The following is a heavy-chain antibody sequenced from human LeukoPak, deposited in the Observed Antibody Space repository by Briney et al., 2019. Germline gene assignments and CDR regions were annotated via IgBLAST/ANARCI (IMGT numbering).Heavy chain of an antibody. CDR3: ARGIRSSGWSRGAYYYYYMDV. CDR1: GDSVSSSSAA. CDR2: TYYRSKWYN. Sequence: SQTLSLTCAISGDSVSSSSAAWNWIRQSPPRGIEWLGRTYYRSKWYNDYAVSVKSRITINPDTSKNQFSLQLNSVTPEDTAVYYCARGIRSSGWSRGAYYYYYMDVWGKGTTVTVSS. D-gene: IGHD6-19*01. V-gene: IGHV6-1*01. J-gene: IGHJ6*03.